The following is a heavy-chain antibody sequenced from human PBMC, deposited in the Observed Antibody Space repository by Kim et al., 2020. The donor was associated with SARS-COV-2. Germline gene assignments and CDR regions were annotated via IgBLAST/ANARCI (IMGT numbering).Heavy chain of an antibody. D-gene: IGHD4-17*01. Sequence: TNYAKKLQGRVTRTTDTSTSTAYMELRSRRSDDTAVYYCARTVLANWFDPWGQGTLVTVSS. J-gene: IGHJ5*02. CDR2: T. CDR3: ARTVLANWFDP. V-gene: IGHV1-18*01.